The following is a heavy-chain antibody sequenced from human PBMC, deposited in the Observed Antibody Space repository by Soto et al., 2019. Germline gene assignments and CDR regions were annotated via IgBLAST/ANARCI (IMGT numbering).Heavy chain of an antibody. CDR1: GFTFSSYG. J-gene: IGHJ4*02. V-gene: IGHV3-30*02. D-gene: IGHD2-21*01. CDR2: IRNDGSNE. Sequence: PGGSLRLSCAASGFTFSSYGMHWVRQAPGKGLEWVAVIRNDGSNEYYADSVKGRFTISRDISKNTLHLQMNSLRAEDTAVYYCAKGRCGGDCSGFDSWGQGTLVTVSS. CDR3: AKGRCGGDCSGFDS.